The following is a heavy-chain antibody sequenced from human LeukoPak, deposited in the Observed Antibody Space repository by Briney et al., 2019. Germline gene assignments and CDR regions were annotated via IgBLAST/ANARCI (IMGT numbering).Heavy chain of an antibody. D-gene: IGHD3-10*01. J-gene: IGHJ6*02. CDR2: IYPGDSDT. CDR3: ARHVTMVRGIIFYYYGMDV. Sequence: HGESLKISCKGSGYSFTTNWIGWVRQMPGKGLEWMGIIYPGDSDTRYSPSFQGQVTISADRSISTAYLQWSSLKASDTAMYYCARHVTMVRGIIFYYYGMDVWGQGTTVTVSS. CDR1: GYSFTTNW. V-gene: IGHV5-51*01.